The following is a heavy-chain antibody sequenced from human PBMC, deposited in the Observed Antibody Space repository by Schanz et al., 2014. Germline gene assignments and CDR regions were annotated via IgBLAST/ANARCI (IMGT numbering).Heavy chain of an antibody. CDR1: GFTVSSKY. V-gene: IGHV3-66*02. J-gene: IGHJ3*02. D-gene: IGHD5-18*01. CDR3: AREEGYGYGPGAFDI. CDR2: IFGGGST. Sequence: EVQLVESGGGLVQPGGSLRLSCAASGFTVSSKYMNWVRQAPGKGPEWVSVIFGGGSTYYADSVKGRFTISRDNSKNTLSLQMNSLRAEDTAVYYCAREEGYGYGPGAFDIWGQGTMVTVSS.